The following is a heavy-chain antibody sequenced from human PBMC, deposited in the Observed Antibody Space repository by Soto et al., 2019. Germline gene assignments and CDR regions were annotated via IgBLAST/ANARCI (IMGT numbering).Heavy chain of an antibody. CDR1: GIMSSGYG. CDR2: INPIVAST. J-gene: IGHJ4*02. Sequence: QEQVVQSGPAMKEPGSSVKVSCRASGIMSSGYGFSWVRQAPGQGLEWVGMINPIVASTHYAQNLQGRVSLSVDKSRDTAYLEVTSLRLEDTAIYFCATMKRARLDSWGRGTVVTVSS. CDR3: ATMKRARLDS. V-gene: IGHV1-69*06.